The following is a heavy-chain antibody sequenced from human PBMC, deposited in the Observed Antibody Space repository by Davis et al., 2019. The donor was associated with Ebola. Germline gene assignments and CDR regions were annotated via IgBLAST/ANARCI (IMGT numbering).Heavy chain of an antibody. J-gene: IGHJ6*04. V-gene: IGHV3-30*04. CDR2: ISYDGSNK. Sequence: PGGSLRLSCAASGFTFSNYAMHWVRQAPGKGLEWVALISYDGSNKYYADSVKGRFTISRDNSKNTLYLQMNSLRAEDTAVYYCTTHIAAAGAVAYYYYGMDVWGKGTTVTVSS. CDR3: TTHIAAAGAVAYYYYGMDV. CDR1: GFTFSNYA. D-gene: IGHD6-13*01.